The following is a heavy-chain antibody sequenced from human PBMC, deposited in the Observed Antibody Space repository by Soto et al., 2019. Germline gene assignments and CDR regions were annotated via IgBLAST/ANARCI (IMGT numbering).Heavy chain of an antibody. V-gene: IGHV3-30-3*01. CDR3: ARVAVWFGESPGAFDI. Sequence: GGSLRLSCAASGFTFSSYAMHWVRQAPGKGLEWVAVISYDGSNKYYADSVKGRFTISRDNSKNALYLQMNSLRAEDTAVYYCARVAVWFGESPGAFDIWGHGTMVTVSS. CDR2: ISYDGSNK. D-gene: IGHD3-10*01. CDR1: GFTFSSYA. J-gene: IGHJ3*02.